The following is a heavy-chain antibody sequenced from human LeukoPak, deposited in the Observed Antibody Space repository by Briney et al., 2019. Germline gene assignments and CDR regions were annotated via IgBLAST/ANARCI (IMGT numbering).Heavy chain of an antibody. CDR1: GFTFGDYA. V-gene: IGHV3-49*03. Sequence: PGGSLRLSCTASGFTFGDYAMSWFRQAPGKGLEWVGFIRSKAYGGTTEYAASVKGRFTISRDDSKSIAYLQMNSLKTEDTAVYYCTRDFHGDYGGNSDAFDIWGQGTMVTVSS. J-gene: IGHJ3*02. CDR2: IRSKAYGGTT. D-gene: IGHD4-23*01. CDR3: TRDFHGDYGGNSDAFDI.